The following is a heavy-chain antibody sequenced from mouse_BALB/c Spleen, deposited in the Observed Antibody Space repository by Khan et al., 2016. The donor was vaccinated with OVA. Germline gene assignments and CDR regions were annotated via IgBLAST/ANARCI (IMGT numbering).Heavy chain of an antibody. D-gene: IGHD2-4*01. V-gene: IGHV1-9*01. CDR1: GYTFSSFW. CDR2: ILPGTDTT. CDR3: ARGYDDYNYFAMDY. Sequence: QVQLQQSGAELMKPGASVKISCKATGYTFSSFWIEWVKQRPGHGLEWIGEILPGTDTTNYNETFKVKATFTADTSSNTAYMQLRSLTSEDTAVYYCARGYDDYNYFAMDYWGQGTSVTVSS. J-gene: IGHJ4*01.